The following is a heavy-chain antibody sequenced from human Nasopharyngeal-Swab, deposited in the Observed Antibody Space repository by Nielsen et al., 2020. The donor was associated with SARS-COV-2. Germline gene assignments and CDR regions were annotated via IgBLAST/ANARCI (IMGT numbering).Heavy chain of an antibody. CDR2: ISYDGSNK. J-gene: IGHJ3*02. V-gene: IGHV3-30*18. D-gene: IGHD1-1*01. CDR1: GFTFSSYD. Sequence: GGSLRLSCAASGFTFSSYDVHWVRQAPGKGLEWVAVISYDGSNKYYADSVKGRFTISRDNSKNTLYLQMNSLRAEDTVVYYCAKGGGTTGTVGLDIWGQGTMVTVSS. CDR3: AKGGGTTGTVGLDI.